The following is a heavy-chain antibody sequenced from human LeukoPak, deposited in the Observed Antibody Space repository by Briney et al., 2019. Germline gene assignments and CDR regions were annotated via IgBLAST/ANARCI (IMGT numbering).Heavy chain of an antibody. J-gene: IGHJ4*02. CDR2: ISYDGSNK. Sequence: PGRSLRLSCAASGFTFSSYAMHWVRQAPGKGLEWVAVISYDGSNKYYADSVKGRFTISRDNSKNTLYLQMNSLRAEDTAVYYCARAEDSSGWFDYWGQGTLVTVSS. CDR3: ARAEDSSGWFDY. CDR1: GFTFSSYA. V-gene: IGHV3-30*04. D-gene: IGHD6-19*01.